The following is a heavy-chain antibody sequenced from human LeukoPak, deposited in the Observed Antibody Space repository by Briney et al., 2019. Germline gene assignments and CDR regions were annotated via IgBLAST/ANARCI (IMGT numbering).Heavy chain of an antibody. J-gene: IGHJ1*01. D-gene: IGHD2-2*02. CDR1: GGSFSGYY. CDR2: INHSGST. V-gene: IGHV4-34*01. CDR3: ARHRGYCSSTSCYILYFQH. Sequence: SETLSLTCAVYGGSFSGYYWSWIRQPPGKGLEWIGEINHSGSTNYNPSLKSRVTISVDTSKNQFSLELSSVTAADTAVYYCARHRGYCSSTSCYILYFQHWGQGTLVTVSS.